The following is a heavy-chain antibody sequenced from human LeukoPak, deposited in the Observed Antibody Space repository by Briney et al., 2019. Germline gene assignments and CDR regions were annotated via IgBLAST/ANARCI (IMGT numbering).Heavy chain of an antibody. D-gene: IGHD2/OR15-2a*01. J-gene: IGHJ4*02. CDR1: GGTFSSYA. CDR2: IIPIFGTA. V-gene: IGHV1-69*13. CDR3: AREGLLSRTGFDY. Sequence: ASVKVSCKASGGTFSSYAISWVRQAPGQGLEWMGGIIPIFGTANYAQKFQGRVTITADESTCTAYMELSSLRSEDTAVYYCAREGLLSRTGFDYWGQGTLVTVSS.